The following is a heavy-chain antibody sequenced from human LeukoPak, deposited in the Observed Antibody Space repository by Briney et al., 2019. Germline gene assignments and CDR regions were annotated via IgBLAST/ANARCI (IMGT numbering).Heavy chain of an antibody. D-gene: IGHD3-22*01. CDR3: AKDHPPTYYYDSSGYYGLSYYFDY. J-gene: IGHJ4*02. Sequence: GGSLRLSCAASGFTFSSYAMSWVRQAPGKGLEWVSAISGSGGSTYYADSVKDRFTNSRDNSKNTLYLQMNSLRAEDTAVYYCAKDHPPTYYYDSSGYYGLSYYFDYWGQGTLVTVSS. CDR2: ISGSGGST. V-gene: IGHV3-23*01. CDR1: GFTFSSYA.